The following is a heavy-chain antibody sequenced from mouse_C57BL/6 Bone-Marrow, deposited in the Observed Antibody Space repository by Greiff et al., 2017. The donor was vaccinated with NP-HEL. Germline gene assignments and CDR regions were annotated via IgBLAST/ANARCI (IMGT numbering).Heavy chain of an antibody. Sequence: VQLKESGAELVRPGASVTLSCKASGYTFTDYEMHWVKQTPVHGLEWIGAIDPETGGTAYNQKFKGKAILTADKSSSTAYMELRSLTSEDSAVYYCKGGDYWGQGTTLTVSS. J-gene: IGHJ2*01. CDR3: KGGDY. V-gene: IGHV1-15*01. CDR1: GYTFTDYE. CDR2: IDPETGGT.